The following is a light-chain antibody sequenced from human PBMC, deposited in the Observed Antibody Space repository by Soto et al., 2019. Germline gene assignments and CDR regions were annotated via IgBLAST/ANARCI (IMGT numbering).Light chain of an antibody. CDR3: QQYDDLPLT. CDR2: DAS. CDR1: QDISNS. Sequence: DIQMTQSPSSLSASVGDRVTITCQASQDISNSLNWYQQKPGKAPKLLIYDASNLETGVPSRFIGSGSGTDFTFTISSLQPEDIATYYCQQYDDLPLTFGGGTKVEIK. V-gene: IGKV1-33*01. J-gene: IGKJ4*01.